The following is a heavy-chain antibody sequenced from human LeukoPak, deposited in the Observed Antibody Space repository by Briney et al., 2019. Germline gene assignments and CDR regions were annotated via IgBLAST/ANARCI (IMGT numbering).Heavy chain of an antibody. CDR3: VRIPNSANFPNWFDP. CDR2: ISSSSSYI. Sequence: NPGGSLRLSCAASGFTFSTYTMNWVRQAPGKGLEWVSSISSSSSYIYYADSAKGRFTISRDNAKNSLYLQMNSLRAEDTAVYYCVRIPNSANFPNWFDPWGQGTLVTVSS. CDR1: GFTFSTYT. J-gene: IGHJ5*02. V-gene: IGHV3-21*01. D-gene: IGHD4/OR15-4a*01.